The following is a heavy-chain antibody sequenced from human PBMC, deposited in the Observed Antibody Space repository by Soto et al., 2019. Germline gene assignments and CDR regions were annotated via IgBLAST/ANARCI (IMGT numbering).Heavy chain of an antibody. CDR3: ARDLHYYYYYGMDV. Sequence: SLRHSCAASGFTFSSYSMNWVRQAPGKGLEWVSYISSSSSTIYYADSVKGRFTISRDNAKNSLYLQMNSLRDEDTAVYYCARDLHYYYYYGMDVWGQGTTVTVSS. J-gene: IGHJ6*01. V-gene: IGHV3-48*02. CDR1: GFTFSSYS. CDR2: ISSSSSTI.